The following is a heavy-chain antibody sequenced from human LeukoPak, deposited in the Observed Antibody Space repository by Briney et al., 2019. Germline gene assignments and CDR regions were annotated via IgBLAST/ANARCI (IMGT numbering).Heavy chain of an antibody. CDR3: ARLFHPALSGNYPFDY. Sequence: TETLSLTCTVSGGSINSYYWSRIRQPPGKGLEWIAYIYYSGSTSYNPSLKSRVTISVDTSKNQFSLKLNSVTAADTAMYYCARLFHPALSGNYPFDYWGQGTLVTVSS. V-gene: IGHV4-59*01. J-gene: IGHJ4*02. D-gene: IGHD1-26*01. CDR1: GGSINSYY. CDR2: IYYSGST.